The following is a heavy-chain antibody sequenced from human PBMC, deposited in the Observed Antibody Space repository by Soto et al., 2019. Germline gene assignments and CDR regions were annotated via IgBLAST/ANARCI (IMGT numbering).Heavy chain of an antibody. CDR3: ARGREDYDILTGYPYYFDY. CDR2: INPNSGGA. V-gene: IGHV1-2*02. J-gene: IGHJ4*02. Sequence: GASVKVSCKASGYTFTGYYMHWVRQAPGQGLEWMGWINPNSGGANYAQKFQGRVTITRDTSTSTAYMELSRLRSEDTAVYYCARGREDYDILTGYPYYFDYWGQGTLVTSPQ. D-gene: IGHD3-9*01. CDR1: GYTFTGYY.